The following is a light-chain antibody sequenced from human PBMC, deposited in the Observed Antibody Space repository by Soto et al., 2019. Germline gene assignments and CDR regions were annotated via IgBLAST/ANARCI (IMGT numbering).Light chain of an antibody. V-gene: IGKV1-5*03. CDR3: QQYRSVPTWA. Sequence: DIQLTQSPSTVSASVGDSVTITCRSSQTINNWLAWYQQKSGKAPKLLVFGVSTLQTGVPSRFSGRGSGTEFTLTINGLQPDDFATYYCQQYRSVPTWAFGQGTTVEVK. CDR2: GVS. J-gene: IGKJ1*01. CDR1: QTINNW.